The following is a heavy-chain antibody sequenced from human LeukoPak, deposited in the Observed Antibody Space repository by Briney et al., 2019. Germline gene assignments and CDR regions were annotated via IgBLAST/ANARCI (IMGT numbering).Heavy chain of an antibody. Sequence: SVKVSCKASGGTFSSYAISWVRQPPGQGLEWMGRIIPIFGTANYAQKFQGRVTITTDESTSTAYMELSSLRSEDTAVYYCARGGSSWYIDYWGQGTLVTVSS. J-gene: IGHJ4*02. V-gene: IGHV1-69*05. CDR1: GGTFSSYA. D-gene: IGHD6-13*01. CDR2: IIPIFGTA. CDR3: ARGGSSWYIDY.